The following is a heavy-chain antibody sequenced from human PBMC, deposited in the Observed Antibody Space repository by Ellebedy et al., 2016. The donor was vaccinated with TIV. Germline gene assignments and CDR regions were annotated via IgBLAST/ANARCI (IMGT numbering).Heavy chain of an antibody. CDR2: INHSGST. J-gene: IGHJ5*02. V-gene: IGHV4-34*01. Sequence: SETLSLTXAVYGGSFSGYYWSWIRQPPGKGLEWIGEINHSGSTNYNPSLKSRVTISVDMSKNQFSLKLSSVTAADTAVYYCARVGHNWFNPWGQGTLVTVSS. CDR3: ARVGHNWFNP. CDR1: GGSFSGYY.